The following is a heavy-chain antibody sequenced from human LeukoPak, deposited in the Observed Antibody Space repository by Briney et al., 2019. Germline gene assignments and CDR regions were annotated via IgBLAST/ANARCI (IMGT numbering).Heavy chain of an antibody. Sequence: GASVKVSCKASGYTFTSYAMNWVRQAPGQGLEWMGWISPNSGATKYAQKFQDRVTMTRDTSINTAYMELSRLRSDDTAVYYCARFSVGGRYDFDYWGQGTLVTVSS. CDR3: ARFSVGGRYDFDY. V-gene: IGHV1-2*02. CDR2: ISPNSGAT. D-gene: IGHD3-9*01. CDR1: GYTFTSYA. J-gene: IGHJ4*02.